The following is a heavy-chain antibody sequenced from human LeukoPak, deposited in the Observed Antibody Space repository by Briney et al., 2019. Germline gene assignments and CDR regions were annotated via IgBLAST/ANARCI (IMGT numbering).Heavy chain of an antibody. J-gene: IGHJ6*02. D-gene: IGHD3-3*01. CDR1: GGSFSGYY. V-gene: IGHV4-34*01. CDR3: ARKPYYDFWSGIKGRIWYYYGMDV. Sequence: PSETLSLTCAVYGGSFSGYYWSWIRQPPGKGLEWIGEINHSGSTNYNPSLKSRVTISVDTSKNQFSLKLSSVTAADTAVYYCARKPYYDFWSGIKGRIWYYYGMDVWGQGTTVTVSS. CDR2: INHSGST.